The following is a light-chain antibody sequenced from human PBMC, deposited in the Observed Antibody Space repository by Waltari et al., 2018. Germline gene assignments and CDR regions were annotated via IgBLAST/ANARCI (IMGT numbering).Light chain of an antibody. V-gene: IGKV3-15*01. Sequence: EKVLTQSPATLSVSPGETATLSCRASQSVSDNVAWYQQKPGHPPRLLIYGATSRAPGVPGRFRGTGSGTEFTLTISSLQSEDFAVYYCQQYKYWPPLTFGGGTKVEIK. CDR1: QSVSDN. J-gene: IGKJ4*01. CDR2: GAT. CDR3: QQYKYWPPLT.